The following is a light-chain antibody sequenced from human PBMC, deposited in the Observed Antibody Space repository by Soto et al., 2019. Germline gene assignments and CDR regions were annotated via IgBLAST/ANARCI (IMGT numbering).Light chain of an antibody. CDR3: KKYGRSPP. CDR1: QSVTSNY. CDR2: DAS. V-gene: IGKV3-20*01. Sequence: EIVLTQSPGTLSLSPGERATLSCRASQSVTSNYLAWYQQKLGQAPRLLIYDASRRATGIPDRFSGSGSGTDFTLTISRLEPEDFVVYYCKKYGRSPPLGQGTKVDIK. J-gene: IGKJ1*01.